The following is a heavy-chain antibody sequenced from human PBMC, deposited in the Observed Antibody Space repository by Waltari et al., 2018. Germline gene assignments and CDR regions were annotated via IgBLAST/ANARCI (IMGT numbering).Heavy chain of an antibody. V-gene: IGHV3-9*01. D-gene: IGHD3-22*01. CDR2: INWNSGSI. CDR1: GFTFDDYA. J-gene: IGHJ3*02. Sequence: DVQLVESGGGLVQPGRSLRLSCAASGFTFDDYAMHWVRQAPGKGLEWVAGINWNSGSIGYGDSVKGRFTISRDNARNSLYLQMNSLTTEDTALYYCVKKNDEVYDRNGLVYDAFDMWGQGTMLTVSS. CDR3: VKKNDEVYDRNGLVYDAFDM.